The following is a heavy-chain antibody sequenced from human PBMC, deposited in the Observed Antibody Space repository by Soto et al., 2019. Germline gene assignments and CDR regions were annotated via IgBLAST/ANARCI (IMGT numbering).Heavy chain of an antibody. Sequence: SLRLSCAASGFTFSSYGMHWVRQAPGKGLEWVAVISYDGSNKYYADSVKGRFTISRDNSKNTLYLQMNSLRAEDTAVYYCAKDPVQYSSGWLYDYWGQGTLVTVSS. CDR2: ISYDGSNK. D-gene: IGHD6-19*01. J-gene: IGHJ4*02. CDR3: AKDPVQYSSGWLYDY. CDR1: GFTFSSYG. V-gene: IGHV3-30*18.